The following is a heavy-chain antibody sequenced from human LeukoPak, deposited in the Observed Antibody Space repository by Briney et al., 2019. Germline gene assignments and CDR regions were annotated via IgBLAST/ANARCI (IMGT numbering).Heavy chain of an antibody. D-gene: IGHD6-19*01. Sequence: ASVEVSCKASGYTFTSYYMHWVRQAPGQGLEWMGIINPSDGGTGYAQKFQGRVTMTRDTSTSTVYMELSSLRSEDTAVYYCARLADQSFYYWGQGTLVTVSS. J-gene: IGHJ4*02. CDR3: ARLADQSFYY. CDR1: GYTFTSYY. V-gene: IGHV1-46*01. CDR2: INPSDGGT.